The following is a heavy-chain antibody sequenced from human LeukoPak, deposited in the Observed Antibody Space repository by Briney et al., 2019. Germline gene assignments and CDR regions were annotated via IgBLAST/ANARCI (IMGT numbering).Heavy chain of an antibody. CDR2: TNPSGGST. CDR3: ARDRPTYYYGSGSYYENPFDP. D-gene: IGHD3-10*01. V-gene: IGHV1-46*01. CDR1: GYTFTSYY. J-gene: IGHJ5*02. Sequence: ASVKVSCKASGYTFTSYYMHWVRQAPGQGLEWMGITNPSGGSTSYAQKFQGRVTMTRDTSTSTVYMELSSLRSEDTAVYYCARDRPTYYYGSGSYYENPFDPWGQGTLVTVSS.